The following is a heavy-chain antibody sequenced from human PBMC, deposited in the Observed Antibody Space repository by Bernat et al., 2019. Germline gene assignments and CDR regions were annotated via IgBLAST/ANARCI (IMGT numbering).Heavy chain of an antibody. CDR1: GFTFSTSD. Sequence: EVKLVESGGDLVQPGGSLRLSCEASGFTFSTSDMHWVRQAPGSPLEWVSFISSSGGTIHHTDSVKGRFTISRDNGKNSLYLQMSSLRAEDTAVYYCAKDRKYSGYGHDYWGQGTLVTVSS. CDR2: ISSSGGTI. CDR3: AKDRKYSGYGHDY. D-gene: IGHD5-12*01. J-gene: IGHJ4*02. V-gene: IGHV3-48*01.